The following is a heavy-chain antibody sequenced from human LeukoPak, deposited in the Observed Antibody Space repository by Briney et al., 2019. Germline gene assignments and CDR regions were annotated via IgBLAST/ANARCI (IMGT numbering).Heavy chain of an antibody. V-gene: IGHV3-30-3*01. J-gene: IGHJ5*02. CDR2: ISLDGSTE. CDR1: GFSLSNFQ. CDR3: MRDYMGWFDP. D-gene: IGHD3-10*01. Sequence: GGSLRLSCVASGFSLSNFQMYWVRQAPGKGLEWVSIISLDGSTEFYADSVKGRFTTSRDTASNTMHLEMNNLRIEDTAVYYCMRDYMGWFDPRGQGSLVTVSS.